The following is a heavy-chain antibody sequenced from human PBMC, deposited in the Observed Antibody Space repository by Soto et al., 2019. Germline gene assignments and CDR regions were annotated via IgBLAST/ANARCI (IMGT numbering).Heavy chain of an antibody. CDR2: ISAYNGNT. V-gene: IGHV1-18*04. CDR3: ARDRAGREWSYYYYGMDV. CDR1: GYMFITYC. D-gene: IGHD3-3*01. J-gene: IGHJ6*02. Sequence: ASVNVSCKSSGYMFITYCISWVRQAPGQGLEWMGWISAYNGNTNYAQKLQGRVTMTTDTSTSTAYMELRSLRPDDTAVYYCARDRAGREWSYYYYGMDVWGQGTTVTVSS.